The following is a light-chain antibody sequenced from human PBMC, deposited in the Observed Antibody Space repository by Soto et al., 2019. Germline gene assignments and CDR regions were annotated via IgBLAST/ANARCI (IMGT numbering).Light chain of an antibody. Sequence: QSVLTQPPSASGTPGQRVTISCSGSSSNIGSNYVCWYQHLPGTAPKLLIYSNNQRPSGVPDRSSGSKSGTSASLAISGLRSEDEADYYCATWDDSLSGHYVFGTGTKLTVL. V-gene: IGLV1-47*02. CDR3: ATWDDSLSGHYV. CDR2: SNN. J-gene: IGLJ1*01. CDR1: SSNIGSNY.